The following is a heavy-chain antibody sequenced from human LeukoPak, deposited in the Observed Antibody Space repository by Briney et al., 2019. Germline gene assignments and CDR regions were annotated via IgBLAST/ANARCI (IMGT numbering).Heavy chain of an antibody. Sequence: GGSLRLSCAASGFTFSSYGMHWVRQAPGKGLEWVAVIWYDGSNKYYADSVKGRFTISRDNSKNTLYLQMNSLRAEDTAVYYCAKILAAARYYYYYGMDVWGQGTTVTVSS. J-gene: IGHJ6*02. CDR1: GFTFSSYG. CDR2: IWYDGSNK. D-gene: IGHD6-13*01. CDR3: AKILAAARYYYYYGMDV. V-gene: IGHV3-33*06.